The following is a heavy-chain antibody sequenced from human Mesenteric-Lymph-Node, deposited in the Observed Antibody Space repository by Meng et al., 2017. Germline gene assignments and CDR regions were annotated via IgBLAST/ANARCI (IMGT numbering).Heavy chain of an antibody. D-gene: IGHD3-16*01. Sequence: QVQRQEPGPARGNPLGNPSLPLPSSVGFNSSSNWLSWVRQPPGKGLEWIGEIYHSGSTNYNPSLKSRVTISVDKSKNQFSLKLSSVTAADTAVYYCARGGSRSYFDYWGQGTLVTVSS. J-gene: IGHJ4*02. CDR2: IYHSGST. CDR3: ARGGSRSYFDY. CDR1: VGFNSSSNW. V-gene: IGHV4-4*03.